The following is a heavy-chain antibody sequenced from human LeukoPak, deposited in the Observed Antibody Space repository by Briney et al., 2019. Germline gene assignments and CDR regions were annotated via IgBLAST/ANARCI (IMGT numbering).Heavy chain of an antibody. CDR2: IHTDTGNP. J-gene: IGHJ4*01. CDR1: GYTFTTYA. D-gene: IGHD6-25*01. Sequence: ASVKVSCKASGYTFTTYAMSWVRQAPGQGLQCMGWIHTDTGNPTYAQGFTGRFVFSLDTSVSTAYLRISSLKAEDTAVYYCARIAAGGSGYFDYWGQGTLVTVSS. V-gene: IGHV7-4-1*02. CDR3: ARIAAGGSGYFDY.